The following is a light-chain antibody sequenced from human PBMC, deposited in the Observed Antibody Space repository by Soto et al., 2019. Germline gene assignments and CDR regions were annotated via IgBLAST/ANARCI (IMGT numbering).Light chain of an antibody. CDR3: QQSYELPLT. V-gene: IGKV1-39*01. CDR1: QSISRY. CDR2: AAS. J-gene: IGKJ4*01. Sequence: DIQMTQSPSSLSASVGDRVTITCRASQSISRYLNWYQQIPGKAPKLLIYAASTLQSGVPSRFSGSGSGTDFTLTISSLQPEDFATYYGQQSYELPLTFGEGTKVEIK.